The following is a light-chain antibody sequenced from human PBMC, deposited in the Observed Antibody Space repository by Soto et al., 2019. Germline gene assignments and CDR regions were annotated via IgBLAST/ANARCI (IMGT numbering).Light chain of an antibody. V-gene: IGKV3-20*01. CDR3: QQFGHSPRYT. J-gene: IGKJ2*01. Sequence: ESVLTQSPGTLSLSPGERATLSCRASQRVSSTYLAWYQQKPGQAPRLLIYGTSRRATGIPDRFTGSGSGTDFTLTISRLEPEDFAVYYCQQFGHSPRYTFGQGTKLEIK. CDR2: GTS. CDR1: QRVSSTY.